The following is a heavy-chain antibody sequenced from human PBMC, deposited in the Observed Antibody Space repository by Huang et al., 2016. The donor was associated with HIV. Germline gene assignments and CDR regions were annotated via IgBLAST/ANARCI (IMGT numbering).Heavy chain of an antibody. CDR3: RGDIVVVVAATRYYFDY. D-gene: IGHD2-15*01. J-gene: IGHJ4*02. Sequence: QLQLQESGPGLVKPSETLSLTCTVSGCSISSSSYYWGWIRQPPGKGLELIGSFYYSGRTSNNPSLKSRVTISVDTSKNQLSLKLSSVTAADTAVYYCRGDIVVVVAATRYYFDYWGQGTLVTVSS. V-gene: IGHV4-39*01. CDR2: FYYSGRT. CDR1: GCSISSSSYY.